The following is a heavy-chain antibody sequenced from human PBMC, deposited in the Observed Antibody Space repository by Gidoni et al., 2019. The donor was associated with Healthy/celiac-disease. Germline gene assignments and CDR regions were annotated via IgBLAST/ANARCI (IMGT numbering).Heavy chain of an antibody. D-gene: IGHD3-22*01. V-gene: IGHV4-31*03. CDR1: GGSIRSGGYY. J-gene: IGHJ4*02. Sequence: QVQLQESGPGLVKPSQTLSLTCTVPGGSIRSGGYYWSWIRQHPGKGLEWIGYIYYSGSTYYNPSLKSRVTISVDTSKNQFSLKLSSVTAADTAVYYCAREILFPGGYPNYFDYWGQGTLVTVSS. CDR2: IYYSGST. CDR3: AREILFPGGYPNYFDY.